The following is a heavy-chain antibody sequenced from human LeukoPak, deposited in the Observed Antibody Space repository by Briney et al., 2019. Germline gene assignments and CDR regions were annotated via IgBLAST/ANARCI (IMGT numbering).Heavy chain of an antibody. J-gene: IGHJ4*02. V-gene: IGHV1-2*02. CDR3: ARGAITMVRGVISLTHY. Sequence: ASVKVSCKASGYTFTGYYMHWVRQAPGQGLEWMGWINPNSGGTNYAQKFQGRVTMTRDTSISTAYMELSRLRSDDTAVYYCARGAITMVRGVISLTHYWGQGTLVTVSS. CDR1: GYTFTGYY. CDR2: INPNSGGT. D-gene: IGHD3-10*01.